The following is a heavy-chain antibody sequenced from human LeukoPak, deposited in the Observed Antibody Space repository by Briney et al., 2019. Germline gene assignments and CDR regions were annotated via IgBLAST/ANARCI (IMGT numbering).Heavy chain of an antibody. Sequence: SVKVSCKASGGTFSSYAISWVRQAPGQGLEWMGRIIPIFGTANYAQKFQGRVTITTDESTSTAYMELSSLRSEDTAVYYCARALVDYGDYWYFDLWGRGTLLTVSS. D-gene: IGHD4-17*01. J-gene: IGHJ2*01. CDR1: GGTFSSYA. V-gene: IGHV1-69*05. CDR3: ARALVDYGDYWYFDL. CDR2: IIPIFGTA.